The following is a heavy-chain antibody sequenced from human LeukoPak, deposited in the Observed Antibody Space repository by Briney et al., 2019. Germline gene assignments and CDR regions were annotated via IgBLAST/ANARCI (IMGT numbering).Heavy chain of an antibody. J-gene: IGHJ4*02. CDR1: GFTFSSHA. Sequence: GGSLRLSCAASGFTFSSHAMDWVRQAPGKGLEWVSGIVGSGAATNYADSVKGRFVISRDNSKNTLYLQMNSLRAEDTAVYYCAKELDSNFWSGRHAAFGSWGQGTLVTVSS. V-gene: IGHV3-23*01. D-gene: IGHD3-3*01. CDR3: AKELDSNFWSGRHAAFGS. CDR2: IVGSGAAT.